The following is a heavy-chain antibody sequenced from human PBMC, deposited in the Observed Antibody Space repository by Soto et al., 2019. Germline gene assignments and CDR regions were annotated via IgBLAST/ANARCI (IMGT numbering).Heavy chain of an antibody. V-gene: IGHV3-74*01. Sequence: EVQLVESGGGLVQPGGSLRLSCEASGFIFSTHWMQWVRQVPGKGLDWVARIEDDGRRTDYADSVKGRFTISRDNAKSTLFLQLNNLRVEDTATYHCAKAEYTAALPGLWGRGTLVTVSS. J-gene: IGHJ4*02. D-gene: IGHD2-15*01. CDR3: AKAEYTAALPGL. CDR1: GFIFSTHW. CDR2: IEDDGRRT.